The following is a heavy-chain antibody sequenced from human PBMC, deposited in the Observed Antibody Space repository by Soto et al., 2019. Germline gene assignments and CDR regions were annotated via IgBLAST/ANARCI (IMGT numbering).Heavy chain of an antibody. V-gene: IGHV5-51*01. CDR1: VYSFTSYW. Sequence: GESLKISCKGSVYSFTSYWISWVRQMPGKGLEWMGIIYPGDSDTRYSTSFLGQVTLSADKSISTAYLQWSSLKASDTDMYYWARHALGYYYDSSGYYPYFDYWGQGTLFTVSS. CDR2: IYPGDSDT. D-gene: IGHD3-22*01. J-gene: IGHJ4*02. CDR3: ARHALGYYYDSSGYYPYFDY.